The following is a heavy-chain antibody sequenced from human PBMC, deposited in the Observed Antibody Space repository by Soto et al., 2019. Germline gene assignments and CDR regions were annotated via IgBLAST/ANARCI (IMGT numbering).Heavy chain of an antibody. Sequence: EVQLVESGGGLVQPGGSLRLSCAASGFTFSSYWMHWVRQAPGKGLVWVSGINSDGSSTSYEDSVKGRFTISRDNAKNTLYLQMNSLRAEDTAVYYCVRTSLVVAAATREDYWGQGTLVTVSS. J-gene: IGHJ4*02. D-gene: IGHD2-15*01. CDR2: INSDGSST. CDR3: VRTSLVVAAATREDY. V-gene: IGHV3-74*01. CDR1: GFTFSSYW.